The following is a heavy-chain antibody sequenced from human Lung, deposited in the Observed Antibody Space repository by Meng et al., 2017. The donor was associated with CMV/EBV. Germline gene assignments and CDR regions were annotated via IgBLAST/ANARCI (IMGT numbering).Heavy chain of an antibody. J-gene: IGHJ6*02. CDR1: GFTFSSYA. CDR3: AKDHRARYCSGGSCYYYYGMDV. V-gene: IGHV3-23*03. Sequence: GGSLRLXCAASGFTFSSYAMSWVRQAPGKGLEWVSVIYSGGSSTYYADSVKGRFTISRDNSKNTLYLQMNSLRAEDTAVYYCAKDHRARYCSGGSCYYYYGMDVWXQGTXVTVSS. D-gene: IGHD2-15*01. CDR2: IYSGGSST.